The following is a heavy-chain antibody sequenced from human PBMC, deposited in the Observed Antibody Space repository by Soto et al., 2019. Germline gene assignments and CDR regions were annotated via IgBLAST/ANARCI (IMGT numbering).Heavy chain of an antibody. J-gene: IGHJ6*02. V-gene: IGHV3-15*07. CDR2: IKSKTDGGAT. CDR3: TTGNFWYYGMDV. D-gene: IGHD3-3*01. Sequence: GGSLRLSCAASGFTFSNAWMNWVRQAPGKGLEWVGRIKSKTDGGATDYAAPVKGRFTISRDDSKNTLYLQMNSLKTEDTAVYYCTTGNFWYYGMDVWGQGTTVTVSS. CDR1: GFTFSNAW.